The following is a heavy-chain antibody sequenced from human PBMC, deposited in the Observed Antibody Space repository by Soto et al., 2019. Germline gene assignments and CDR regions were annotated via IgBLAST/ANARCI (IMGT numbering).Heavy chain of an antibody. D-gene: IGHD2-15*01. CDR3: AKDEELVVATTGDWYSADY. J-gene: IGHJ4*02. V-gene: IGHV3-23*01. CDR2: ISGSGGST. Sequence: EVHLLESGGGLVQPGGSLRLSCAASGFTFSSYAMSWVRQAPGKGLEWVSGISGSGGSTYYADSAKGRFTISRDNSKNTLYLQMNSLRAEDTAVYYCAKDEELVVATTGDWYSADYWGQGTLVTVSS. CDR1: GFTFSSYA.